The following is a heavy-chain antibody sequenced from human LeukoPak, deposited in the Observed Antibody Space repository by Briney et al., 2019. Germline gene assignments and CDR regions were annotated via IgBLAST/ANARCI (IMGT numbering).Heavy chain of an antibody. Sequence: GGSLRLSCAASGFTFDDYAMHWVRQAPGKGLEWVSLISWDGGSTYYADPVKGRFTISRDNSKNSLYLQMNSLRAEDTALYYCAKDKVLRFLEGWNYMDVWGKGTTVTVSS. CDR1: GFTFDDYA. CDR2: ISWDGGST. CDR3: AKDKVLRFLEGWNYMDV. J-gene: IGHJ6*03. D-gene: IGHD3-3*01. V-gene: IGHV3-43D*03.